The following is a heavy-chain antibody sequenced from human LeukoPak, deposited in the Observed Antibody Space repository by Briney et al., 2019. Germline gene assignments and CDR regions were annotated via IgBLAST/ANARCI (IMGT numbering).Heavy chain of an antibody. J-gene: IGHJ4*02. CDR2: IYYSGST. CDR1: GGSISSSSYF. V-gene: IGHV4-39*01. CDR3: YYDRSGNDF. Sequence: SETLSHTCTVSGGSISSSSYFWGWIRQPPGKGLEWIGSIYYSGSTYYNPSLKSRVTISVDTSKNQFSLKLSSVTAADTAVYYCYYDRSGNDFWGQGTLVTVSS. D-gene: IGHD3-22*01.